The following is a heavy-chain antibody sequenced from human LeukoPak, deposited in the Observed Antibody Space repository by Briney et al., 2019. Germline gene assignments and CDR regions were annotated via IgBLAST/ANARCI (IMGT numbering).Heavy chain of an antibody. CDR2: IIPIFGTA. J-gene: IGHJ5*02. Sequence: VASVKVSCKASGGTFSSYAISWVRQAPGQGLEWMGGIIPIFGTANYAQKFQGRVTITADESTSTAYMELSSLRSEDTAVYYCAREIQLWSYWFDPWGQGTLVTVSS. V-gene: IGHV1-69*13. CDR1: GGTFSSYA. CDR3: AREIQLWSYWFDP. D-gene: IGHD5-18*01.